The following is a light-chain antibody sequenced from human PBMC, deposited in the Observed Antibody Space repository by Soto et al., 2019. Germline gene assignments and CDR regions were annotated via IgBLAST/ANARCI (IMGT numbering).Light chain of an antibody. V-gene: IGKV1-39*01. J-gene: IGKJ3*01. Sequence: DIQMTQSPSSLSASVGDRVTITCRASQSISSYLNWYQQKPGKAPNLLIYAASSLQSGVPSRFCGSGSGTDFTLTISSLQPEDFATYYCQQSYNTPRTFGPGTKVDFK. CDR1: QSISSY. CDR3: QQSYNTPRT. CDR2: AAS.